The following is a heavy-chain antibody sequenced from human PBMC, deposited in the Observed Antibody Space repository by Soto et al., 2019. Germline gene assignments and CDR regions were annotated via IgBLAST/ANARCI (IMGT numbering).Heavy chain of an antibody. V-gene: IGHV2-70*01. Sequence: SGPTLVNPTQPLTLTCTFSGFSLSTSGMCVSWIRQPPGKALEWLALIDWDDDKYYSTSLKTRLTISKDTSKNQVVLTMTNMDPVDTATYYCARIRDAYSSSWYFDYWGQGTLVTVSS. J-gene: IGHJ4*02. D-gene: IGHD6-13*01. CDR1: GFSLSTSGMC. CDR2: IDWDDDK. CDR3: ARIRDAYSSSWYFDY.